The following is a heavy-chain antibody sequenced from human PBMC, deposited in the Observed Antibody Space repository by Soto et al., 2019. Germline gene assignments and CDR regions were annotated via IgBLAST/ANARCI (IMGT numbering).Heavy chain of an antibody. CDR1: GFTFSDYY. J-gene: IGHJ3*02. CDR3: ARDETPSYDYVWGSYRPHDAFDI. CDR2: ISSSGSTI. Sequence: SCAASGFTFSDYYMSWIRQAPGKGLEWVSYISSSGSTIYYADSVKGRFTISRDNAKNSLYLQMNSLRAEDTAVYYCARDETPSYDYVWGSYRPHDAFDIWGQGTMVTVSS. V-gene: IGHV3-11*01. D-gene: IGHD3-16*02.